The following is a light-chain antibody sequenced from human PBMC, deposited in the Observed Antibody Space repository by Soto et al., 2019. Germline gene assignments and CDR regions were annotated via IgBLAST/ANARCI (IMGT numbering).Light chain of an antibody. CDR3: SSYTTTNTWV. CDR2: EVN. J-gene: IGLJ3*02. Sequence: QSVLTQPASVSGSPGQSITISCTGSSSDVGAYNYVSWYQQHPDKAPKLMIYEVNDRPSGVSDRFSGSKSGNAASLTISGLQAEDEAHYYCSSYTTTNTWVFGGGTNSPS. V-gene: IGLV2-14*01. CDR1: SSDVGAYNY.